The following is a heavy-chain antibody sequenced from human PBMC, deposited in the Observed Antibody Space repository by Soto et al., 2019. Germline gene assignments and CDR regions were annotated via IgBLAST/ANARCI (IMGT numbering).Heavy chain of an antibody. CDR2: IYPRDSET. CDR3: ARQVRSDGPGDS. CDR1: GYNFPNYW. V-gene: IGHV5-51*01. D-gene: IGHD2-15*01. Sequence: SLKISCKASGYNFPNYWIAWVRQMPGQGLEWMGIIYPRDSETRFSPSIQGQVTISADKSTNTAYLQWSSLRASDTAMYYCARQVRSDGPGDSWGQGTLVTVSS. J-gene: IGHJ4*02.